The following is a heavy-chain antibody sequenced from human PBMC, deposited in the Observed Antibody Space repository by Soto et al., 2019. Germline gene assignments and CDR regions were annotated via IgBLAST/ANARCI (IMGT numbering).Heavy chain of an antibody. CDR2: ILYIGDT. CDR3: ARQGRNTKIVILRHYATDF. D-gene: IGHD3-22*01. CDR1: SGSISTNIYL. J-gene: IGHJ6*02. Sequence: PSETLSLTCSVSSGSISTNIYLWGWIRHPPGKGLEWIGAILYIGDTYYSESLKSRVTMSVDTAKNQFSLKLNSVTAADTAVYYCARQGRNTKIVILRHYATDFWGQGNAVXV. V-gene: IGHV4-39*01.